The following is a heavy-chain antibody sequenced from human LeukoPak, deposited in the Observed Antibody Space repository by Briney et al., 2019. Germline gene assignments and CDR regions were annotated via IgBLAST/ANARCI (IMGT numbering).Heavy chain of an antibody. CDR2: INHSGST. CDR1: GGSFSGYS. D-gene: IGHD2-15*01. CDR3: ARHDYCSGGSCLFFDY. Sequence: PSETLSLTCAVYGGSFSGYSWSWIRQPPEKGLEWIGEINHSGSTNYNPSLKSRVTISVDTSKNQFSLKLSSVTAADTAVYYCARHDYCSGGSCLFFDYWGQGTLVTVSS. J-gene: IGHJ4*02. V-gene: IGHV4-34*01.